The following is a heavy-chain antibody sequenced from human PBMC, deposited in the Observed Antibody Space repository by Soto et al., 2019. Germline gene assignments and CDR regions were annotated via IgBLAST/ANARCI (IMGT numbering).Heavy chain of an antibody. CDR3: ARGSAAGTSSSRFDP. D-gene: IGHD6-13*01. J-gene: IGHJ5*02. CDR1: GGSISSYY. CDR2: IYTSGST. V-gene: IGHV4-4*07. Sequence: SETLSLTCTVSGGSISSYYWSWIRQPAGKGLEWIGRIYTSGSTNYNPSLKSRVTMSVDTSKNQFSLKLSSVTAADTAVYSCARGSAAGTSSSRFDPWGQGTRVTVSS.